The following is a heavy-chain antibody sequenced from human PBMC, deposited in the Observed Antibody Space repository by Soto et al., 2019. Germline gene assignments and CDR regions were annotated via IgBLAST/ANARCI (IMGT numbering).Heavy chain of an antibody. V-gene: IGHV1-3*01. CDR2: INAGNGNT. D-gene: IGHD2-2*01. J-gene: IGHJ4*02. CDR3: ARDRDLSRVFDY. Sequence: ASVKVSCKASGYTFNSYAMHWVRQAPGQRLEWMGWINAGNGNTKYSQKFQGRVTITRDTSASTAYMELSSLRSEDTAVYYCARDRDLSRVFDYWGQGTLVTVSS. CDR1: GYTFNSYA.